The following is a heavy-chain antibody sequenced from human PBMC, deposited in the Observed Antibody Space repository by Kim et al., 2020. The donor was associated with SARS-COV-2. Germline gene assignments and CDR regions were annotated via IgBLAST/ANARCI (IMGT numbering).Heavy chain of an antibody. CDR3: ARDRVNAFDI. CDR2: NP. D-gene: IGHD2-21*01. V-gene: IGHV7-4-1*02. Sequence: NPTYAQGFTGRFVFSLDTSVSTAYLQISSLKAEDTAVYYCARDRVNAFDIWGQGTMVTVSS. J-gene: IGHJ3*02.